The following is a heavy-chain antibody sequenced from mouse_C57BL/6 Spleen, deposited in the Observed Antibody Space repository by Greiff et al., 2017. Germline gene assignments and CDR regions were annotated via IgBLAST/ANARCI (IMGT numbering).Heavy chain of an antibody. D-gene: IGHD2-4*01. CDR3: TRYIDYDEAWFAY. CDR1: GYTFTDYE. J-gene: IGHJ3*01. V-gene: IGHV1-15*01. Sequence: VQGVESGAELVRPGASVTLSCKASGYTFTDYEMHWVKQTPVHGLEWIGAIDPETGGTAYNQKFKGKAILTADKSSSTAYMELRSLTSEDSAVYYCTRYIDYDEAWFAYWGQGTLVTVSA. CDR2: IDPETGGT.